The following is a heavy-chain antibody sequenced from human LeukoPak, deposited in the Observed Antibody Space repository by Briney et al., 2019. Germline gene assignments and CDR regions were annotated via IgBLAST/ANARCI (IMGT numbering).Heavy chain of an antibody. D-gene: IGHD1-26*01. CDR2: IYSDGST. CDR1: GFTFSSYG. V-gene: IGHV3-53*01. CDR3: ARIYSGSHYS. J-gene: IGHJ4*02. Sequence: GGSLRLSCAASGFTFSSYGMNWVRQAPGKGLEWVSIIYSDGSTYYADSVKGRFTISRDTSKNTLFLQMNSLRAEDTAVYYCARIYSGSHYSWGQGTLVTISS.